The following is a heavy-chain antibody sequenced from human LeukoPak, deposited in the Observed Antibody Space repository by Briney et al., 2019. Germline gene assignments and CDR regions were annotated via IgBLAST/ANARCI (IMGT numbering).Heavy chain of an antibody. V-gene: IGHV1-69*13. D-gene: IGHD6-13*01. CDR3: ARGSAGTTARPFDY. J-gene: IGHJ4*02. Sequence: GASVKVSCKASGGTFSSYAISWVRQAPGQGLEWMGGIIPIFGTANYAQKFQGRVTITADESTSTAYMELSSLRSEDTAVYYCARGSAGTTARPFDYWGQGTLVTVSS. CDR2: IIPIFGTA. CDR1: GGTFSSYA.